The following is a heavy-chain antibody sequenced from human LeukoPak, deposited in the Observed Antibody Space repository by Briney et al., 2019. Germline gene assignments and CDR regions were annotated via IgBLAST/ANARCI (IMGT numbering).Heavy chain of an antibody. CDR3: ARVPTNYYYMDV. J-gene: IGHJ6*03. CDR2: IYSGGST. Sequence: GGSLRLSCAASGFTVSSNYMSWVRQTPGKGLEWVSVIYSGGSTYYADSAKGRFTISRDNSKNTLYLQMNSLRAEDTAVYYCARVPTNYYYMDVWGKGTTVTISS. V-gene: IGHV3-66*01. CDR1: GFTVSSNY.